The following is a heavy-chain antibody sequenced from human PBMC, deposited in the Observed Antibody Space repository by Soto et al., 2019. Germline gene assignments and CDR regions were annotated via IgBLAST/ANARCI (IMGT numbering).Heavy chain of an antibody. CDR1: GFTFSSYA. Sequence: PGGSLRLSCAASGFTFSSYAMSWVRQAPGKGLEWVSAVSGTGGSTYYADSVKGRFTISRDNSKNTLYLQMNTLRAEDTAVYYCADLIGGPADWGQGTLVTVSS. D-gene: IGHD2-15*01. J-gene: IGHJ4*02. V-gene: IGHV3-23*01. CDR3: ADLIGGPAD. CDR2: VSGTGGST.